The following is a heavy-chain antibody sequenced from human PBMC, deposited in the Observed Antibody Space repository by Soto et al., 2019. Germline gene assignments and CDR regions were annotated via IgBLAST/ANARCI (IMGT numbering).Heavy chain of an antibody. Sequence: QITLKESGPPLVKPTQTLTLTCTFSGFSLSTSGVGVGWIRQPPGKALEWLALIYWDDDKRYSPSLKNRLTITXXTXKXXVVLTMTNMDPVDTATYYCAHSPRITVTTLYYFDYWGQGTLVTVSS. CDR2: IYWDDDK. J-gene: IGHJ4*02. V-gene: IGHV2-5*02. CDR3: AHSPRITVTTLYYFDY. D-gene: IGHD4-17*01. CDR1: GFSLSTSGVG.